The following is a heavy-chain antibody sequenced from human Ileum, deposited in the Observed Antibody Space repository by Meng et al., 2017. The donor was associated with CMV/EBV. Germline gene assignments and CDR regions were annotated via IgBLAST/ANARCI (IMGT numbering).Heavy chain of an antibody. Sequence: GGSLRLSCAASGFTFSSYGMHWVRQAPGKGLDWVVFMRSDGSDKFYAESVKGRFTISRDISKNTLYLQMNSLRAADTALYYCAKVDESRGWEYFDYWGQGTLVTVSS. CDR1: GFTFSSYG. CDR3: AKVDESRGWEYFDY. CDR2: MRSDGSDK. V-gene: IGHV3-30*02. J-gene: IGHJ4*02. D-gene: IGHD6-19*01.